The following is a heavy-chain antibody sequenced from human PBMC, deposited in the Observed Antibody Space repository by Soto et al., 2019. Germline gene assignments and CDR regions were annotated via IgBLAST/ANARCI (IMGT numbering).Heavy chain of an antibody. CDR1: GYTFNGYD. CDR2: INPNSGGT. J-gene: IGHJ2*01. D-gene: IGHD6-19*01. V-gene: IGHV1-2*04. Sequence: ASVNVSSKDSGYTFNGYDLPRVRTAPGQGLEWMGWINPNSGGTNYAQKFQGWVTMTRDTSISTAYMELSRLRSDDTAVYYWARDGRGSGWQLVGWYFDLWGRGTLVTVSS. CDR3: ARDGRGSGWQLVGWYFDL.